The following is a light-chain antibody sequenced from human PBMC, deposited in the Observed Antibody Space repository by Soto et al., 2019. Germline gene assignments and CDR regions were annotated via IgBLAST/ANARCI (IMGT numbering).Light chain of an antibody. J-gene: IGKJ1*01. Sequence: EILLTQSPGTLSLSPGERATPSRRGGQRVSSNYLAWYQQKPGQAPRLLIYGTSSRATGIPTRFSGSGSGTDFTLSITRLEPEDFAVYYCQQYETSLGLTFGQGTKVDNK. CDR1: QRVSSNY. CDR2: GTS. V-gene: IGKV3-20*01. CDR3: QQYETSLGLT.